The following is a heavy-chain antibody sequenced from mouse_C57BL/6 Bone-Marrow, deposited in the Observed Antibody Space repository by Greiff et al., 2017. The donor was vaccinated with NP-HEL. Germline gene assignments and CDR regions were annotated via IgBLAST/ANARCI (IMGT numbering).Heavy chain of an antibody. J-gene: IGHJ2*01. Sequence: LQESGAELVRPGASVKLSCKASGYTFTDYYINWVKQRPGQGLEWIARIYPGSGNTYYNEKFKGKATLTAEKSSSTAYMQLSSLTSEDSAVYFCARRGYYGSSDYFDYWGQGTTLTVSS. D-gene: IGHD1-1*01. CDR2: IYPGSGNT. V-gene: IGHV1-76*01. CDR1: GYTFTDYY. CDR3: ARRGYYGSSDYFDY.